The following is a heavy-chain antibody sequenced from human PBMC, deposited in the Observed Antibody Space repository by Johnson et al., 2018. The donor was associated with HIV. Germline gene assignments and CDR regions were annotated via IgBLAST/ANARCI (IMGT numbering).Heavy chain of an antibody. Sequence: VQLVESGGGVVRPGGSLRLSCAASGFTFDDFGMGWVRQAPGKGLEWVSGINWNGGRTGYADSVKGRFTISRDNAKNTLYLQMNSLRAEDTAVYYCARDRLWFGESDAFDIWGQGTMVTVSS. V-gene: IGHV3-20*04. J-gene: IGHJ3*02. CDR3: ARDRLWFGESDAFDI. D-gene: IGHD3-10*01. CDR1: GFTFDDFG. CDR2: INWNGGRT.